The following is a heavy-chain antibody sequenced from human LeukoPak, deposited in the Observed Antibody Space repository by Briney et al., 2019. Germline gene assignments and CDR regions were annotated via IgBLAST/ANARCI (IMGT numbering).Heavy chain of an antibody. D-gene: IGHD1-26*01. Sequence: PGGSLRLSCAASGFTFSNYWMTWVRQAPGKGLEWVANIKEGGSEKFYVDSVQGRFTISRDNAKNSLYLQMNSLRAEDTAVYYCAKDIGSRLWYFDYWGQGTLVTVSS. J-gene: IGHJ4*02. V-gene: IGHV3-7*01. CDR1: GFTFSNYW. CDR2: IKEGGSEK. CDR3: AKDIGSRLWYFDY.